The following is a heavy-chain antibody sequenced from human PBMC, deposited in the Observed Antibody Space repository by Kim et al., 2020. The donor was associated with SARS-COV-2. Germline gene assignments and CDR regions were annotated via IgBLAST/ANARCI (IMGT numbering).Heavy chain of an antibody. CDR2: INHSGST. CDR1: GGSFSGYY. D-gene: IGHD2-2*01. Sequence: SETLSLTCAVYGGSFSGYYWSWIRQPPGKGLEWIGEINHSGSTNYNPSLKSRVTISVDTSKNQFSLKLSSVTAADTAVYYCARGYCSSTSCRRSYAFDIWGQGTMVTVSS. V-gene: IGHV4-34*01. CDR3: ARGYCSSTSCRRSYAFDI. J-gene: IGHJ3*02.